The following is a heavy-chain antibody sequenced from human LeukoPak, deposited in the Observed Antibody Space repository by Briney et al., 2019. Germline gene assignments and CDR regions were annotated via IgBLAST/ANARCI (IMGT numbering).Heavy chain of an antibody. D-gene: IGHD3/OR15-3a*01. V-gene: IGHV4-39*01. CDR1: SGSISSPSHY. J-gene: IGHJ4*02. CDR3: ARQTGSGLFILP. Sequence: KPSETLSLTCTVSSGSISSPSHYWGWLRQPPGKGLESIGCIYYSGNTYYNASLKSQVSISIDTSKNQFSLRLTSVTAADTAVYYCARQTGSGLFILPGGQGTLVTVSS. CDR2: IYYSGNT.